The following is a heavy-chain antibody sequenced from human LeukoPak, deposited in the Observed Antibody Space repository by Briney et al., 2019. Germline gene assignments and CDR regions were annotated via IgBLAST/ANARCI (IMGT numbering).Heavy chain of an antibody. J-gene: IGHJ4*02. Sequence: PRGSLRLSCAASGFTFSSYEMNWVRQAPGRGLEWVSYISSSGSTIYYADSVKGRFTISRDNAKNSLYLQMNSLRAEDTAVYYCARDSAGSGSYVGYFEYWGQGTLVTVSS. CDR1: GFTFSSYE. V-gene: IGHV3-48*03. CDR2: ISSSGSTI. D-gene: IGHD3-10*01. CDR3: ARDSAGSGSYVGYFEY.